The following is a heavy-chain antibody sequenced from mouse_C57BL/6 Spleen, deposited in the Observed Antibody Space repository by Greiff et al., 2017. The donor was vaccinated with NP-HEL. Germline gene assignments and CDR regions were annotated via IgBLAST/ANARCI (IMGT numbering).Heavy chain of an antibody. CDR3: ARRDVSMDY. CDR2: IYPGDGDT. J-gene: IGHJ4*01. V-gene: IGHV1-82*01. Sequence: QVQLQQSGPELVKPGASVKISCKASGYAFSSSWMNWVKQRPGKGLEWIGRIYPGDGDTNYNGKFKGKATLTADKSSSTAYMQLSSLTSEDSAVYFCARRDVSMDYWGQGTSVTVSS. CDR1: GYAFSSSW.